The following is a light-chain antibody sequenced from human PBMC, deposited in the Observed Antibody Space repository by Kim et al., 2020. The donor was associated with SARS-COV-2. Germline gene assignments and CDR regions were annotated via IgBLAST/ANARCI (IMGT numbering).Light chain of an antibody. CDR3: QAWDSSTLYV. CDR2: QDS. V-gene: IGLV3-1*01. J-gene: IGLJ1*01. CDR1: KLGDKY. Sequence: SYELTQPPSVSVSPGQTASITCSGDKLGDKYACWYQQKPGQSPVLVIYQDSKRRSGIPERFSGTNSGNTATLTISGTQAMDEADYYCQAWDSSTLYVFGTGTKVSVL.